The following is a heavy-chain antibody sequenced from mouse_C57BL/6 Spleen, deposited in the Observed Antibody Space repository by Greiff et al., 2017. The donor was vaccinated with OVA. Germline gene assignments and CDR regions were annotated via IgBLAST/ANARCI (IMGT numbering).Heavy chain of an antibody. CDR2: IWTGGGT. D-gene: IGHD2-3*01. Sequence: VQVVESGPGLVAPSQSLSITCTVSGFSLTSYAISWVRQPPGKGLEWLGVIWTGGGTNYNSALKSRLSISKDNSKSQVFLKMNSLQTDDTARYYCARDGYYVDYYAMDYWGQGTSVTVSS. V-gene: IGHV2-9-1*01. CDR3: ARDGYYVDYYAMDY. J-gene: IGHJ4*01. CDR1: GFSLTSYA.